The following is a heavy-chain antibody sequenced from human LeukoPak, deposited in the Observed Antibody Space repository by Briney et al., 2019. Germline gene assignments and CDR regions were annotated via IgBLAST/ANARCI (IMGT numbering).Heavy chain of an antibody. J-gene: IGHJ4*02. CDR1: GYTFTGYY. Sequence: VASVKVSCKASGYTFTGYYMHWVRQAPGQGLEWMGRINPNSGGTNYAQKFQGRVTMTRDTSISTAYMELSRLRSDDTALYYCARRRGEPNIFDYWGQGTLVTVPS. V-gene: IGHV1-2*06. CDR2: INPNSGGT. CDR3: ARRRGEPNIFDY. D-gene: IGHD3-16*01.